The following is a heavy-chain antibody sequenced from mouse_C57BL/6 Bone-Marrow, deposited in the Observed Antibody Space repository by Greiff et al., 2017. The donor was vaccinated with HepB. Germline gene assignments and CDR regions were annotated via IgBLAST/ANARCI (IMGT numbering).Heavy chain of an antibody. V-gene: IGHV1-42*01. CDR1: GYSFTGYY. D-gene: IGHD1-1*01. J-gene: IGHJ1*03. CDR2: INPSTGGT. CDR3: ARGDYYGSSWYFDV. Sequence: DVQLQESGPELVKPGASVKISCKASGYSFTGYYMNWVKQSPEKSLEWIGEINPSTGGTTYNQKFKAKATLTVDKSSSTAYMQLKSLTSEDSAVYYCARGDYYGSSWYFDVWGTGTTVTVSS.